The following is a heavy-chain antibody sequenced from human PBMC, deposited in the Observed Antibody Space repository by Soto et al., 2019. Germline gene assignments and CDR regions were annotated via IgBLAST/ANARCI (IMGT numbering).Heavy chain of an antibody. CDR1: GYTFTSFY. J-gene: IGHJ5*01. Sequence: QVQLVQSGAEVKETGDSVKISCKASGYTFTSFYIHWVRQAPGQGLEWMGIVNPNGGSTNYAQNFKCRITRSRDTSTSTVYMDLSSLRSEDTAVYYCVRGLASGDSWGQGTLVTVSS. CDR2: VNPNGGST. V-gene: IGHV1-46*03. CDR3: VRGLASGDS. D-gene: IGHD6-6*01.